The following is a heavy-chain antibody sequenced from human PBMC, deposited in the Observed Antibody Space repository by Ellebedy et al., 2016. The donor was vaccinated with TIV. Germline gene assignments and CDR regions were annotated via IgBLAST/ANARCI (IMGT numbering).Heavy chain of an antibody. Sequence: GESLKISCAASGFTFSSYWMSWVRQVRQAPGKGLAWVANISHDGGEKSYVDSVNGLFTISRDNAKNSLYLQMNSLRAEDTAVYYCASGHRGISFGIWGQGTMVTVSS. V-gene: IGHV3-7*03. CDR3: ASGHRGISFGI. J-gene: IGHJ3*02. CDR1: GFTFSSYW. CDR2: ISHDGGEK. D-gene: IGHD3-16*01.